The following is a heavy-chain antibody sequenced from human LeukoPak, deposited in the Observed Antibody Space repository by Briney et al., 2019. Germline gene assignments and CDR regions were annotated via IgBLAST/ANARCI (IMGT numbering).Heavy chain of an antibody. Sequence: GGSLRLSCAASGFTFSSYAMHWVRQAPGKGLEWVAVISYDGSNKYYADSVKGRFTISRDNSKNTLYLQMNSLRAEDTAVYYCARDLEAVAGSFDYWGQGTLVTVSS. CDR3: ARDLEAVAGSFDY. CDR2: ISYDGSNK. CDR1: GFTFSSYA. J-gene: IGHJ4*02. V-gene: IGHV3-30*04. D-gene: IGHD6-19*01.